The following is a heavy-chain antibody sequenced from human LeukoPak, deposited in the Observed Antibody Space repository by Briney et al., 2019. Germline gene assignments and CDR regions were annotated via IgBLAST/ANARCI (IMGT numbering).Heavy chain of an antibody. J-gene: IGHJ4*02. CDR2: ISYDGSNK. CDR1: GFTFSSYA. V-gene: IGHV3-30-3*01. CDR3: ARDRVIYCSSTSCYYFDY. Sequence: GGSLRLSCAASGFTFSSYAMHWVRQAPGKGLEWVAVISYDGSNKYYADSVKGRFTISRDNSKNTLYLQMNSLRAEDTAVYYCARDRVIYCSSTSCYYFDYWGQGTLVTVSS. D-gene: IGHD2-2*01.